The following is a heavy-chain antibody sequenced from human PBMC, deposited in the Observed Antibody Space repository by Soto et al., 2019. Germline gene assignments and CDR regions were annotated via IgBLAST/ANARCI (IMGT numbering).Heavy chain of an antibody. V-gene: IGHV1-69*12. CDR3: AKHYDNWDYYCGMDV. D-gene: IGHD3-22*01. CDR1: GGTFSSYA. CDR2: IIPIFGTA. J-gene: IGHJ6*02. Sequence: QVQLVQSGAEVKKPGSSVKVSCKASGGTFSSYAISWVRQAPGQGLEWMGGIIPIFGTADYAQKFQGRVTITADESTSTAYMELSSLRSEDTDVYYCAKHYDNWDYYCGMDVWGQGTTVTVSS.